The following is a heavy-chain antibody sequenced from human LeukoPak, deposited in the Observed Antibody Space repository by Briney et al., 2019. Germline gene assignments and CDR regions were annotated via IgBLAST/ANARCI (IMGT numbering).Heavy chain of an antibody. J-gene: IGHJ4*02. CDR2: FDPEDGET. CDR3: ATVDRGYFDY. V-gene: IGHV1-24*01. Sequence: EASVTVSCKVSGYTLTELSMHWVRQAPGKGLEWMGGFDPEDGETIYAQKFQGRVTMTEDTSTDTVYMELSSLRSEDTAVYYCATVDRGYFDYWGQGTLVTVSS. CDR1: GYTLTELS. D-gene: IGHD1-14*01.